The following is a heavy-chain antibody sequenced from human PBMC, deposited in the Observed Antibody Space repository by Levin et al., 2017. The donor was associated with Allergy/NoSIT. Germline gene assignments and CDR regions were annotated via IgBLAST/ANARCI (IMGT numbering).Heavy chain of an antibody. J-gene: IGHJ6*02. CDR1: GFTFSSYG. Sequence: PGGSLRLSCAASGFTFSSYGMHWVRQAPGKGLEWVAVISYDGSNKYYADSVKGRFTISRDNSKNTLYLQMNSLRAEDTAVYYCAKDYGRYSYARYYYYGMDVWGQGTTVTVSS. D-gene: IGHD5-18*01. CDR3: AKDYGRYSYARYYYYGMDV. V-gene: IGHV3-30*18. CDR2: ISYDGSNK.